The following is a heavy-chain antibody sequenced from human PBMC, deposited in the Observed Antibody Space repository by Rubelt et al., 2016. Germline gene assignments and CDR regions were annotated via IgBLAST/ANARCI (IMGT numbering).Heavy chain of an antibody. V-gene: IGHV3-23*04. Sequence: EVHLVESGGGLVKPGGSLRLSCAASGFTFSSYAMSWVRQAPGKGLEWVSGISGTGGSTYNADSVKGRFTISRDNSKNTLYLQMNSLRADDTAVYYCAKRGGLYSSSPIDYWGQGTLVTVSS. J-gene: IGHJ4*02. D-gene: IGHD6-6*01. CDR2: ISGTGGST. CDR3: AKRGGLYSSSPIDY. CDR1: GFTFSSYA.